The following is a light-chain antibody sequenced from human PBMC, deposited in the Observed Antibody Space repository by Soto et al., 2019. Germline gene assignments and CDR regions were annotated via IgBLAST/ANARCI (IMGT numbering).Light chain of an antibody. CDR1: QNLGTLY. Sequence: EIVLTQSPGTLSLSPGERGTLSCRASQNLGTLYLAWFQQKSGQAPRLLLYGASTRATGIPARFGGSGSGTEFTLTITSLQSEDFAVYYCQQYNFWPLTFGGGTKVDIK. CDR3: QQYNFWPLT. V-gene: IGKV3-15*01. J-gene: IGKJ4*01. CDR2: GAS.